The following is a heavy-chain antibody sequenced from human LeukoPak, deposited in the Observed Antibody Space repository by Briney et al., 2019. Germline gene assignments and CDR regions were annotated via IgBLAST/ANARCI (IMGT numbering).Heavy chain of an antibody. CDR1: GGSISSYY. V-gene: IGHV4-4*07. CDR2: IYTSGST. D-gene: IGHD3-22*01. Sequence: SETLSLTCTVSGGSISSYYWSWIRQPAGKGLEWIGHIYTSGSTNYNPSLKSRVTMSVDTSRNQFSLKLRSVTAADTAVYYCASLSYYDLSGYFYWGQGTLVTVSS. CDR3: ASLSYYDLSGYFY. J-gene: IGHJ4*02.